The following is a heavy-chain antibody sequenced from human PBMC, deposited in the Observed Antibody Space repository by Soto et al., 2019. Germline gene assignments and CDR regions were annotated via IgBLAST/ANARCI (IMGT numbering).Heavy chain of an antibody. CDR2: SYYSGST. CDR1: GGSVSGTSDY. J-gene: IGHJ4*02. Sequence: QVHLQESGPGLVKPSETLSLTCTVTGGSVSGTSDYWSWFRQPPGKRLEWIGYSYYSGSTNYNPSLQSRVTMSVDTSKNQFSLKLSSVTAADTAVYYCAREDSSGYSDYWGQGTLVTVSS. V-gene: IGHV4-61*01. D-gene: IGHD6-19*01. CDR3: AREDSSGYSDY.